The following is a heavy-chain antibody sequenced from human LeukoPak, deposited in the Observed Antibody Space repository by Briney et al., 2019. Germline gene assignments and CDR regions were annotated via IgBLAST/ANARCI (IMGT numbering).Heavy chain of an antibody. CDR2: TYYRSKWYH. CDR3: ARGNRDFDS. D-gene: IGHD2-21*02. V-gene: IGHV6-1*01. Sequence: SQTLSLTCAISVDIVSTNIAACNWIRQSPSRGLEWLGRTYYRSKWYHDYAPSVQSRITINPDTSKNQFSLHLNSVTPEDTAVYYCARGNRDFDSWGQGTLVTVSS. J-gene: IGHJ5*01. CDR1: VDIVSTNIAA.